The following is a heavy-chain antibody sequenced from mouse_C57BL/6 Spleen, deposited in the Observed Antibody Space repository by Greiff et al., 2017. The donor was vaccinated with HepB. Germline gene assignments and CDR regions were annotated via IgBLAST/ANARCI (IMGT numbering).Heavy chain of an antibody. CDR2: INPNYGTT. CDR3: AKCRLRRTGAYNYAMDC. CDR1: GYSFTDYN. J-gene: IGHJ4*01. Sequence: VQLQQSGPELVKPGASVKISCKASGYSFTDYNMNWVKQSNGKSLEWIGVINPNYGTTSYNQKFKGKATLTVDQSSSTAYMQLNSLTSEDSAVYYCAKCRLRRTGAYNYAMDCWGQGTSVTVSS. V-gene: IGHV1-39*01. D-gene: IGHD2-2*01.